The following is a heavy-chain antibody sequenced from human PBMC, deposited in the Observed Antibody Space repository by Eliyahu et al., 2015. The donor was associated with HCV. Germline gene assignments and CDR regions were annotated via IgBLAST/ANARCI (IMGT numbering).Heavy chain of an antibody. Sequence: QVQLQQWGAGLLKPSETLSLTCAVXGGSFSGYYWSWIRXPPGXGLXXIGEINHSGSTNYNPSLKSRVTISVDTSKNQFSLKLSSVTAADTAVYYCARGLNYSNNGDYWGQGTLVTVSS. D-gene: IGHD4-11*01. J-gene: IGHJ4*02. CDR1: GGSFSGYY. CDR2: INHSGST. V-gene: IGHV4-34*01. CDR3: ARGLNYSNNGDY.